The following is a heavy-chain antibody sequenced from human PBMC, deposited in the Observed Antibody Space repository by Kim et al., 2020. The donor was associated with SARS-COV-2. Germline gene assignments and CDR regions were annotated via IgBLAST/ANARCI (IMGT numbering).Heavy chain of an antibody. Sequence: GGSLRLSCAASGFTFSSYAMHWVRQAPGKGLEWVAVISYDGSNKYYADSVKGRFTISRDNSKNTLYLQMNSLRAEDTAVYYCARDASSGILRFLRVGYYFDYWGQGTLVTVSS. V-gene: IGHV3-30-3*01. CDR3: ARDASSGILRFLRVGYYFDY. CDR2: ISYDGSNK. J-gene: IGHJ4*02. CDR1: GFTFSSYA. D-gene: IGHD3-3*01.